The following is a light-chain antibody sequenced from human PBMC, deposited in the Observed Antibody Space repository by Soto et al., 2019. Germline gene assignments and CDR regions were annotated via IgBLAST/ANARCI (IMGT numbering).Light chain of an antibody. CDR3: AAWDDSLSGYV. V-gene: IGLV1-47*02. Sequence: QAVVTQPTSASGTPGQRVTISCSGSSSNIGSNYVYWYQQLPGTAPKLLIFGNNQRPSGVPDRFSGSKSGTSASLAISGLRSEYEADYYCAAWDDSLSGYVFGTGTELTVL. CDR1: SSNIGSNY. J-gene: IGLJ1*01. CDR2: GNN.